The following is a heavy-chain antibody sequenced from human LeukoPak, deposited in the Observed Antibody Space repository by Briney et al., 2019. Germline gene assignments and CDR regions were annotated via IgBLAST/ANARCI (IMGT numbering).Heavy chain of an antibody. CDR1: GYTFTSYG. D-gene: IGHD3-3*01. J-gene: IGHJ6*02. CDR2: ISAYNGNT. V-gene: IGHV1-18*01. CDR3: AREPFWSGYPPYYGMDV. Sequence: ASVKVSCKASGYTFTSYGISWVRQATGQGLEWMGWISAYNGNTNYAQKLQGRVTMTTDTCTSTAYMELRSLRSDDTAVYYCAREPFWSGYPPYYGMDVWGQGTTVTVSS.